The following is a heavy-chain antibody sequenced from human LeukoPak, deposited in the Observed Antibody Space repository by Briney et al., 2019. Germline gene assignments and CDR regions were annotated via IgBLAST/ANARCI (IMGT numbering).Heavy chain of an antibody. V-gene: IGHV4-30-4*08. J-gene: IGHJ4*02. CDR1: SGSISSGDYY. CDR2: IYYSGST. Sequence: PSETLSLTCTVSSGSISSGDYYWSWIRQPPGKGLEWIGYIYYSGSTYYNPSLKSRVTISVDTSKDQFSLKLSSVTAADTAVYYCARAHSSSGGVDYWGQGTLVTVSS. CDR3: ARAHSSSGGVDY. D-gene: IGHD6-6*01.